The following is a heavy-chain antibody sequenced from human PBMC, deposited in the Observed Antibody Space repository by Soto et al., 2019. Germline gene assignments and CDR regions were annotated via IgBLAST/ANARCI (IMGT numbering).Heavy chain of an antibody. D-gene: IGHD2-8*01. CDR3: ARHENIVLMVYATPYYFDY. CDR1: GGSISSSSYY. V-gene: IGHV4-39*01. CDR2: IYYSGST. J-gene: IGHJ4*02. Sequence: QLQLQESGPGLVKPSETLSLTCTVSGGSISSSSYYWGWIRQPPGKGLEWIVSIYYSGSTYYNPSLKSRVTISVDTSKNQFSLKLSSVTAADTAVYYCARHENIVLMVYATPYYFDYWGQGTLVTVSS.